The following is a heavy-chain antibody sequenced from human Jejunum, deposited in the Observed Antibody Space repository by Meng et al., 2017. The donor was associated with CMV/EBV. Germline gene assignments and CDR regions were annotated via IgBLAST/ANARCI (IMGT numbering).Heavy chain of an antibody. CDR2: ISDVGDT. CDR1: GFSVRGNH. Sequence: CAASGFSVRGNHMSWVRQAPGKGLEWVSVISDVGDTYYAYAVKGRFTISRDNSQNTVSLQMSSLRGEDTAVYYCARGLTGRYPFDYWGQGALVTVSS. CDR3: ARGLTGRYPFDY. D-gene: IGHD1-14*01. V-gene: IGHV3-53*01. J-gene: IGHJ4*02.